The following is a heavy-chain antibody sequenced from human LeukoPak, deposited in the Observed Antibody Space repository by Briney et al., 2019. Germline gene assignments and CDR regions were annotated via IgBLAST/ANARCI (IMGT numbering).Heavy chain of an antibody. V-gene: IGHV4-39*07. Sequence: SETLSLTCTVSGGSISNSSYYWGWIRQPPGKGLEWIGSIYYSGSTYYNPSLESRVTISVDTSKSQFSLRLSSVTAADTAVYYCARGNLVATLYFDYWGQGALVTVSS. D-gene: IGHD5-12*01. CDR2: IYYSGST. CDR1: GGSISNSSYY. CDR3: ARGNLVATLYFDY. J-gene: IGHJ4*02.